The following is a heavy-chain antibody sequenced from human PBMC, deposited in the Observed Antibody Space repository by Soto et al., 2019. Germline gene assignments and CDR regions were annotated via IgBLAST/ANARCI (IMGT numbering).Heavy chain of an antibody. CDR1: GYTFTSYD. D-gene: IGHD4-17*01. Sequence: QVQLVQSGAEVKKPGASVKVSCKASGYTFTSYDINWVRQATGQGLEWMGWMNPNSGNTGYAQKFQGRVTNARNTFISQAYIELSRLRSEDQAVYLCSRAPYGDNVDFLGPGTLVTVSS. CDR2: MNPNSGNT. V-gene: IGHV1-8*01. J-gene: IGHJ4*01. CDR3: SRAPYGDNVDF.